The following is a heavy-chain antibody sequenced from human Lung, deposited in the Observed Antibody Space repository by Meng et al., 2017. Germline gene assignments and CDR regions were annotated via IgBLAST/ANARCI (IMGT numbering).Heavy chain of an antibody. J-gene: IGHJ4*02. CDR3: VRRIEYSSSSGY. D-gene: IGHD6-6*01. CDR1: GFTFSSYA. Sequence: EVQLLESGGGLVQPGRSPRLSCVASGFTFSSYAMTWVRLAPGKGLEWVSSISGSGGSTYYADSVRGRFTISRDNSKNTVYLQMNSLRAEDTAIYYCVRRIEYSSSSGYWGQGTLVTVSS. V-gene: IGHV3-23*01. CDR2: ISGSGGST.